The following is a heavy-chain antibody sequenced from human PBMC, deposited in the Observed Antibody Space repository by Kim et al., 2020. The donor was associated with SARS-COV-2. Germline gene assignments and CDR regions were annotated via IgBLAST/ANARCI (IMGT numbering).Heavy chain of an antibody. Sequence: SVKGRFTISRDTSQEIVYLEMSSLRAEDTAVYFCAKSVGEYYYYYGLDVWGQGTTVIVSS. CDR3: AKSVGEYYYYYGLDV. V-gene: IGHV3-23*01. J-gene: IGHJ6*02. D-gene: IGHD3-10*01.